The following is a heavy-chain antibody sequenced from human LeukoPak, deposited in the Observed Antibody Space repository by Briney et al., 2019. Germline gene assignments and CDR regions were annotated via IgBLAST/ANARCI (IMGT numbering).Heavy chain of an antibody. CDR2: VSSEGSNK. J-gene: IGHJ3*02. D-gene: IGHD3-10*01. CDR1: GFTFSRYV. V-gene: IGHV3-30*03. Sequence: GRSLRLSCAASGFTFSRYVINWVRQAPGKGPEWVAVVSSEGSNKYYGDSVKGRFIISRDNSMNTLYLQMNSLRAEDTAVYYCARSKGFGEFFDAFDIWGQGTLVTASS. CDR3: ARSKGFGEFFDAFDI.